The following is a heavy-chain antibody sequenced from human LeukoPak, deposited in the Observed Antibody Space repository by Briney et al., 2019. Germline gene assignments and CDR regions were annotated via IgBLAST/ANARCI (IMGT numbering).Heavy chain of an antibody. CDR1: GYSISSGYY. CDR2: IYHSGST. CDR3: ARMDYGGNSETS. V-gene: IGHV4-38-2*02. J-gene: IGHJ5*02. Sequence: TSETLSLTCTVSGYSISSGYYWGWIRQPPGKGLEWIGSIYHSGSTYYNPSLKSRVTISVDTSKNQFSLKLSSVTAADTAVYYCARMDYGGNSETSWGQGTLVTVSS. D-gene: IGHD4-23*01.